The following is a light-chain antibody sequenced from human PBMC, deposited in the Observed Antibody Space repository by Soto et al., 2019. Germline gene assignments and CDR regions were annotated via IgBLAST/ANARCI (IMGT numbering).Light chain of an antibody. J-gene: IGKJ1*01. CDR3: QQRSNWPT. V-gene: IGKV3D-20*02. Sequence: EIVLTQSPGTLSLSPGERVTLPCRASQSVSSNFLAWYQQKPGQAPXLLIYGASNRAAGIPDRFSGSGSGTDFTLTISRLEPEDFAIYYCQQRSNWPTFGQGTKVDIK. CDR2: GAS. CDR1: QSVSSNF.